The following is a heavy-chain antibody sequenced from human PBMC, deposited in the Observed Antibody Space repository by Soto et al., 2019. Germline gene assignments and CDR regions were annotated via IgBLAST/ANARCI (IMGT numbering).Heavy chain of an antibody. Sequence: ASVKVSCKASGGTFSSYTISWVRQAPGQGLEWMGRIIPILGIANYAQKFQGRVTITADKSTSTAYMGLSSLRSEDTAVYYCARDLGYCSGGSCYGAFDIWGQGTMVTVSS. CDR3: ARDLGYCSGGSCYGAFDI. J-gene: IGHJ3*02. V-gene: IGHV1-69*04. D-gene: IGHD2-15*01. CDR1: GGTFSSYT. CDR2: IIPILGIA.